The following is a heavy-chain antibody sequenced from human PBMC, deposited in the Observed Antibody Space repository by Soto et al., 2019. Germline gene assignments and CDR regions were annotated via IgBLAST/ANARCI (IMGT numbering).Heavy chain of an antibody. J-gene: IGHJ4*02. CDR1: EFTVSSNY. CDR3: ARVVGSSSSYFDY. CDR2: IYSGGST. D-gene: IGHD6-6*01. Sequence: GGSLRLSCAASEFTVSSNYMSWVRQAPGKGLEWVSVIYSGGSTYYADSVKGRFTISRDNSKNTLYLQMNSLRAEDTAVYYCARVVGSSSSYFDYWGQGTLVTVSS. V-gene: IGHV3-53*01.